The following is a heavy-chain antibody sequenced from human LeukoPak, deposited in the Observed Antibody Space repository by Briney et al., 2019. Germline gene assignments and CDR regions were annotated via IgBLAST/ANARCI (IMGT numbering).Heavy chain of an antibody. D-gene: IGHD4-17*01. Sequence: ASVKVSCKASGYTFTSYGISWVRQAPGQGLEWMGWISAYNGNTNYAQKLQGRVTKTTDTSTSTAYMELRSLRSEDTAVYYCARALTDYGDYDYWGQGTLVTVSS. CDR3: ARALTDYGDYDY. V-gene: IGHV1-18*01. CDR2: ISAYNGNT. J-gene: IGHJ4*02. CDR1: GYTFTSYG.